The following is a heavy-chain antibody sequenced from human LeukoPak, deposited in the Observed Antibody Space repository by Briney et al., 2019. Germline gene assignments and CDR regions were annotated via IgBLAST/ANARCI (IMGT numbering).Heavy chain of an antibody. J-gene: IGHJ4*02. CDR3: ATEPWGNDPFFGY. CDR2: FDPEDGET. V-gene: IGHV1-24*01. D-gene: IGHD1-1*01. Sequence: ASVKVSCKVSGYTLTELSMHWVRQAPGKGLEWMGGFDPEDGETIYAQKFQGRVTITEDTSTDTAYMELSSLRSEDTAVYYCATEPWGNDPFFGYWGQGTLVTVSS. CDR1: GYTLTELS.